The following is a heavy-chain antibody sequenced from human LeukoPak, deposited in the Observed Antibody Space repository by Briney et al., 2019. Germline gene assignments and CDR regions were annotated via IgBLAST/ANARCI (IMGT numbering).Heavy chain of an antibody. CDR1: GGSLSSYY. D-gene: IGHD4-23*01. CDR2: IYYSGST. J-gene: IGHJ6*02. CDR3: ARDRPNTVAHPYYYYGMDV. Sequence: SETLSLTCTVSGGSLSSYYWSWIRQPPGKGLEWIGYIYYSGSTYYNPSLKSRVTISVDTSKNQFSLKLSSVTAADTAVYYCARDRPNTVAHPYYYYGMDVWGQGTTVTVSS. V-gene: IGHV4-59*01.